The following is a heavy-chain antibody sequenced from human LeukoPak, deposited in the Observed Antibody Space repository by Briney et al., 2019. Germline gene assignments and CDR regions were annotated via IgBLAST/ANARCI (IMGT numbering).Heavy chain of an antibody. CDR2: INHSGST. Sequence: PSETLSLTCAVYGGSFSGYYWSWIRQPPGKGLEWIGEINHSGSTNYNPSLKSRVTISVDTSKNQFSLKPSSVTAADTAVYYCARSYGYYDFWSGYYGGFDYWGQGTLVTVSS. CDR3: ARSYGYYDFWSGYYGGFDY. CDR1: GGSFSGYY. D-gene: IGHD3-3*01. J-gene: IGHJ4*02. V-gene: IGHV4-34*01.